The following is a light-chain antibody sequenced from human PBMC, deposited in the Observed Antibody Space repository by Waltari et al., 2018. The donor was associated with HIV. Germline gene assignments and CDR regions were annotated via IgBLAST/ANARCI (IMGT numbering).Light chain of an antibody. J-gene: IGLJ2*01. V-gene: IGLV1-44*01. CDR2: ANH. CDR3: ATWDASLSGPV. Sequence: QSELTQPPPASGTPGPRVTIPCSGSSPNIGSYTVNWYQQLPGTAPKLLIYANHQRPSGVPDRFSGSQSDTSASLAIGGLQSEDEADYYCATWDASLSGPVFGGGTKLTVL. CDR1: SPNIGSYT.